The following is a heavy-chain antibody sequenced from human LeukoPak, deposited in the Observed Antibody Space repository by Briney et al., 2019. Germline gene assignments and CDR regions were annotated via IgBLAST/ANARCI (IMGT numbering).Heavy chain of an antibody. CDR3: ARAYCGGDCYRSRPWYFDL. V-gene: IGHV1-2*04. CDR1: GYTFTGYY. CDR2: INSNSGGT. J-gene: IGHJ2*01. Sequence: ASVKVSCKASGYTFTGYYMHWVRQAPGQGLEWMGWINSNSGGTNYAQKFQGWVTMTRDTSISTAYMELSRLRSDDTAVYYCARAYCGGDCYRSRPWYFDLWGRGTLVTVSS. D-gene: IGHD2-21*02.